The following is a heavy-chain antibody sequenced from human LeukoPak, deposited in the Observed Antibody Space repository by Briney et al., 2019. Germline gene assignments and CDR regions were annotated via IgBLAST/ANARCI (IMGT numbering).Heavy chain of an antibody. CDR2: INPYSGGT. CDR3: SIDWGRSSGWYDWFDP. V-gene: IGHV1-2*02. CDR1: GYTFTVNH. Sequence: ASVKLSCKASGYTFTVNHMHWVRQPPAPGLEWMGWINPYSGGTNYDQKFQGRVTMTRATSISTAYMELHRMQSDDTAAYYCSIDWGRSSGWYDWFDPWGQGTLVTVSS. D-gene: IGHD6-19*01. J-gene: IGHJ5*02.